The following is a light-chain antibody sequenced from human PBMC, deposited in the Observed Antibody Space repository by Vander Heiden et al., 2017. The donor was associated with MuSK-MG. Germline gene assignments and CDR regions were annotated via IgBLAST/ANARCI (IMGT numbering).Light chain of an antibody. CDR1: QSISSY. J-gene: IGKJ2*01. CDR2: AAS. CDR3: QQSYSTPPYT. V-gene: IGKV1-39*01. Sequence: DIQMTQSPSSLSASVGDRVTITCRASQSISSYLNWYQQKPGKAPKLLIYAASSLQSGVPSRFSGSGYGTDFTLTISSRQPEDFATYYCQQSYSTPPYTFGQGTKLEIK.